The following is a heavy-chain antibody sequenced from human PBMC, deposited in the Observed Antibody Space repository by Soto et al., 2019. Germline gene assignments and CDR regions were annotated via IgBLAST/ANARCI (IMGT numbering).Heavy chain of an antibody. CDR2: IYHSGST. V-gene: IGHV4-30-2*02. Sequence: SETLSLTCAVSGGSISSCGYSWSWIRQPPGKGLEWIGYIYHSGSTYYNPSLKSRVTISVDRSKNQFSLKLSSVTAADTAVYYCARLGNRGGPYYYYMDGWGKGTTVTVSS. CDR3: ARLGNRGGPYYYYMDG. D-gene: IGHD2-15*01. J-gene: IGHJ6*03. CDR1: GGSISSCGYS.